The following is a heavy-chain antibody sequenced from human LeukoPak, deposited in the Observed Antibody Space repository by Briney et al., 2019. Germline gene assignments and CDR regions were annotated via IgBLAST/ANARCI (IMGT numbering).Heavy chain of an antibody. CDR3: VRLAALRGFYYYMDV. D-gene: IGHD6-25*01. CDR1: GYSISSGYY. CDR2: VYRDGNT. J-gene: IGHJ6*03. Sequence: SETLSPTCYVSGYSISSGYYWGWIRQPPGKGLEWVANVYRDGNTYYSPSLESRATISVDTSKNLFSLKLSSLSAADTAVYYCVRLAALRGFYYYMDVWGKGTAVTVSS. V-gene: IGHV4-38-2*01.